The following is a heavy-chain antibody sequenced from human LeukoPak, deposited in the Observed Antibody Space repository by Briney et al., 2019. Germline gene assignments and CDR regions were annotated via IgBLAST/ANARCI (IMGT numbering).Heavy chain of an antibody. CDR3: ARVSIYDVLTGYYLGGATFDY. CDR2: IYDTGST. Sequence: PSETLSLTCTVSGGSVSSGTYYWTWIRQPPGKGLEWIGYIYDTGSTNYNPSLKSRVTTSVDTSKNQFSLKLSSVTAADTAVYYCARVSIYDVLTGYYLGGATFDYWGQGTLVTVSS. D-gene: IGHD3-9*01. CDR1: GGSVSSGTYY. V-gene: IGHV4-61*01. J-gene: IGHJ4*02.